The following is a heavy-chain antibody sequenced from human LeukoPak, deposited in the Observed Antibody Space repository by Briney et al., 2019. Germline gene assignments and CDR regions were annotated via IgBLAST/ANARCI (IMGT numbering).Heavy chain of an antibody. V-gene: IGHV1-18*01. CDR3: ARGLHDSSGYYFFDALDI. D-gene: IGHD3-22*01. CDR2: ISAYNGNT. J-gene: IGHJ3*02. Sequence: ASVKVSCKASDYTFNTYGITWVRQAPGQGLEWMGWISAYNGNTIYAQKFQGRVTMTTDTSTNTAYMEVRSLRSDDTAVYYCARGLHDSSGYYFFDALDIWGQGTMVTVSS. CDR1: DYTFNTYG.